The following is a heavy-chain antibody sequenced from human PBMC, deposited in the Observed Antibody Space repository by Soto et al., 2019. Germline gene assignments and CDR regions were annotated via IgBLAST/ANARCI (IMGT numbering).Heavy chain of an antibody. V-gene: IGHV1-18*01. D-gene: IGHD1-26*01. CDR2: ISAYNGNR. CDR1: GYTFSHYG. CDR3: ARGGQECSNSGCGYIYDGMDV. J-gene: IGHJ6*02. Sequence: ASVEVSCKASGYTFSHYGSGWVRQDPGQGLERMGWISAYNGNRHFAEGLRGRITMTTNTTTSTADMELRSLSSDDTAVYYCARGGQECSNSGCGYIYDGMDVWGQGTTVTVSS.